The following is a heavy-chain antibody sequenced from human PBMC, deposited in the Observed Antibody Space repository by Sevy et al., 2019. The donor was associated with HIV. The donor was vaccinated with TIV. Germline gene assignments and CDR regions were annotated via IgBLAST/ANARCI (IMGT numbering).Heavy chain of an antibody. J-gene: IGHJ4*02. CDR3: AREGCTKPHDY. V-gene: IGHV3-23*01. CDR2: LSFGGGEI. CDR1: GFTFSKYS. Sequence: GGSLRLSCAASGFTFSKYSMSWVRQPPGKGLEWVSTLSFGGGEINYADSVEGRFTISRDNTKSSVYLQMNNLVPADTAVYYCAREGCTKPHDYWGQGTLVTVSS. D-gene: IGHD2-8*01.